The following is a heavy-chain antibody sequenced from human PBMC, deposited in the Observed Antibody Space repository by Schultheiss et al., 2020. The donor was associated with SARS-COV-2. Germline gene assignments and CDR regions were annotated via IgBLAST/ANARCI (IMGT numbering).Heavy chain of an antibody. J-gene: IGHJ4*02. CDR2: INPNSGGT. V-gene: IGHV1-2*06. CDR3: ARKSTSCYSFDY. D-gene: IGHD2-2*01. CDR1: GYTFTGYY. Sequence: ASVKVSCKASGYTFTGYYMHWVRQAPGQGLEWMGRINPNSGGTNYAQKFQGRVTMTRDTSISTAYMELSRLRSDDTAVYYCARKSTSCYSFDYWGQGTLVTVSS.